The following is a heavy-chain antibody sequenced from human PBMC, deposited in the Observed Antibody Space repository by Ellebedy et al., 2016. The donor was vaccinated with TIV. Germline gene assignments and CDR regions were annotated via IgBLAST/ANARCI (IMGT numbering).Heavy chain of an antibody. CDR2: ITSSGPYI. CDR1: GFTFSDYS. J-gene: IGHJ4*02. V-gene: IGHV3-21*01. D-gene: IGHD2-15*01. CDR3: ARGGSQGNCSPRGRDH. Sequence: PGGSLRLSCSASGFTFSDYSMHWVRQAPGEGLEWVSSITSSGPYIYYADSLKGRFTISRDNANHSLFLQMNSLRAEDTAVYFCARGGSQGNCSPRGRDHWGQGTLVTVSS.